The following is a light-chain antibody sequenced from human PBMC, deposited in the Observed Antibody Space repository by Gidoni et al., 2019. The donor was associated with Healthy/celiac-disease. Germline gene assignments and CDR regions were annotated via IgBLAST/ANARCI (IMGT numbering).Light chain of an antibody. J-gene: IGLJ2*01. CDR2: QDS. V-gene: IGLV3-1*01. Sequence: SYQLTQPPTVSGSPGQTASITCSGDKLGDNYACAYQQKPGQSPVLVIYQDSKRPSGIPERFSGSNSGNTATLTISGTQAMDEADYYCQAWDSSTVVFGGGTKLTVL. CDR1: KLGDNY. CDR3: QAWDSSTVV.